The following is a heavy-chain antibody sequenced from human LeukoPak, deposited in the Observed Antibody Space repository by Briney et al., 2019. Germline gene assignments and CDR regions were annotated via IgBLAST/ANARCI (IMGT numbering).Heavy chain of an antibody. Sequence: GGSLRLSCAASGFTFSNYWMHWVRQVPGKGLFWVSRINSDGSSTTYADSVKGRITISRDNSKNTVDLQMNSLRVEDTAVYYCTMRGNTWYDCWGQGTLVTVSS. CDR2: INSDGSST. J-gene: IGHJ4*02. CDR1: GFTFSNYW. V-gene: IGHV3-74*01. CDR3: TMRGNTWYDC. D-gene: IGHD6-13*01.